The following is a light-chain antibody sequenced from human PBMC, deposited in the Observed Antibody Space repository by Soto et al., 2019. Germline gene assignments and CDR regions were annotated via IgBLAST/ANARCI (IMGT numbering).Light chain of an antibody. CDR3: QQSHSTPRN. J-gene: IGKJ3*01. CDR1: QSISSY. V-gene: IGKV1-39*01. Sequence: DIQMTQSPSSLSASVGDRVTITCRASQSISSYLNWYQQKPGKAPKLLIYAASSLQSGVPSRFSGSGSGTDFTLTISSLQPEDFATYYCQQSHSTPRNFGPGTKVHIK. CDR2: AAS.